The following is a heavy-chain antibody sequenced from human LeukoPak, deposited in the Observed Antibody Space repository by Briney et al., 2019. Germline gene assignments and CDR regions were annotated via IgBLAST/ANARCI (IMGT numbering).Heavy chain of an antibody. Sequence: RASVEVSCKASGYTFTSYAMNWVRQAPGQGLEWMGWINPNSGVTNYAQKFQGRVTMTRDTSISTAYMELSRLRFDDTAVYYCASGSSYDSSGRGFDYWGQGTLVTVSS. CDR2: INPNSGVT. CDR3: ASGSSYDSSGRGFDY. CDR1: GYTFTSYA. D-gene: IGHD3-22*01. J-gene: IGHJ4*02. V-gene: IGHV1-2*02.